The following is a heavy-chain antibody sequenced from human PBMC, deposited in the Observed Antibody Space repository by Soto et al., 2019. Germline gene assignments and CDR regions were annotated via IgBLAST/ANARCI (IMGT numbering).Heavy chain of an antibody. CDR2: IYYRGST. V-gene: IGHV4-39*07. Sequence: PSETLSLTCTVSGGSISSNFYYWGWIRQPPGKGLQWIGNIYYRGSTNYNPSLKSPVTISVDTSKNQFSLKLSSVTAADTAVYYCARGSGPNDAFDIWGQGTMVT. CDR1: GGSISSNFYY. J-gene: IGHJ3*02. CDR3: ARGSGPNDAFDI. D-gene: IGHD2-15*01.